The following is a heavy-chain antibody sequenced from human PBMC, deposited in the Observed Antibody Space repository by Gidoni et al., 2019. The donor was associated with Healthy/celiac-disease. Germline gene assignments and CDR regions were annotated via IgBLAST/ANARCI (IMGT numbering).Heavy chain of an antibody. Sequence: QVQLVESGGGVVQPGRSLRLSCAASGFTFSSYGMHWVRQAPGKGLEWVAVISYDGSNKYYADSVKGRFTISRDNSKNTLYLQMNSLRAEDTAVYYCAKDPEYSSGWFDHYGMDVWGQGTTVTVSS. J-gene: IGHJ6*02. CDR1: GFTFSSYG. CDR3: AKDPEYSSGWFDHYGMDV. CDR2: ISYDGSNK. V-gene: IGHV3-30*18. D-gene: IGHD6-19*01.